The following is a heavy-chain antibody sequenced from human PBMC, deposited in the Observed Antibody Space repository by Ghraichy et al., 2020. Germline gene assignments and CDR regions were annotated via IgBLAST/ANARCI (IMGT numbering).Heavy chain of an antibody. CDR2: ISGSGGST. D-gene: IGHD3-3*01. CDR1: GFTFSSYA. J-gene: IGHJ6*03. Sequence: LTCAASGFTFSSYAMSWVRQAPGKGLEWVSAISGSGGSTYYADSVKGRFTISRDNSKNTLYLQMNSLRAEDTAVYYCAKSNYDFWSGYQSYYYYYMDVWGKGTTVTVSS. CDR3: AKSNYDFWSGYQSYYYYYMDV. V-gene: IGHV3-23*01.